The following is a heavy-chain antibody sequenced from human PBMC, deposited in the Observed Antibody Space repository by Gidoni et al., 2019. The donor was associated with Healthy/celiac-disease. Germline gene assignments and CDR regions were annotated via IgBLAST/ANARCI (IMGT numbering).Heavy chain of an antibody. V-gene: IGHV1-46*01. D-gene: IGHD5-18*01. J-gene: IGHJ4*02. Sequence: QVQLVQSGAEVKKPGASVKVSCKASGYTFTSYYMHWVRQAPGQGLEWMGIINPSGGSTSYAQKFQGRVTMTRDTSTSTVYMELSSLRSEDTAVYYCARDPTRYSHHPYYFDYWGQGTLVTVSS. CDR1: GYTFTSYY. CDR3: ARDPTRYSHHPYYFDY. CDR2: INPSGGST.